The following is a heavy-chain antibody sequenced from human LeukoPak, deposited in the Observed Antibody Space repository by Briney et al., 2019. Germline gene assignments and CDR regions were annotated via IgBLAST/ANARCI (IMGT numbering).Heavy chain of an antibody. CDR1: GGSISSSSYY. CDR3: ARDGKEPNFDWHVNPLDV. V-gene: IGHV4-39*07. D-gene: IGHD3-9*01. J-gene: IGHJ6*02. Sequence: PSETLSLTCTVSGGSISSSSYYWGWIRQPPGKGLEWIGSIYYSGSTYYNPSLKSRVTISVDTSKNQFSLKLSSVTAADTAVYYCARDGKEPNFDWHVNPLDVWGQGTTVTVSS. CDR2: IYYSGST.